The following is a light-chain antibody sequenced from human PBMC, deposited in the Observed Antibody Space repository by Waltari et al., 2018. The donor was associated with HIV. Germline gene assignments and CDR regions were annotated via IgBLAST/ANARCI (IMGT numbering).Light chain of an antibody. CDR1: SSDVGVYNY. CDR3: SSYTTRNTRV. Sequence: QSALTQPASVSGSPGQSITISCTGTSSDVGVYNYVSWYQQHPGKAPKLMIYEVSNRPSGVSNRFSGSKSGNTAFLTISGLQAEDEADYYCSSYTTRNTRVFGGGTTLTVL. J-gene: IGLJ3*02. V-gene: IGLV2-14*01. CDR2: EVS.